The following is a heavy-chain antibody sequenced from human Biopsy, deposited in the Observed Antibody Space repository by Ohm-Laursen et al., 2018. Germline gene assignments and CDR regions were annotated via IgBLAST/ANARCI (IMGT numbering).Heavy chain of an antibody. J-gene: IGHJ6*02. V-gene: IGHV3-48*04. CDR1: GFKFSTYV. CDR3: ARDRYYGSANYFGYYNMDV. Sequence: SLRLSCAAPGFKFSTYVMSWVRQAPGKGLEWISYISRSSSTIYYADSVKGRFTVSRDNGKNTLFLQMNNLRAEDTAVYYCARDRYYGSANYFGYYNMDVWGQGTTVTVSS. CDR2: ISRSSSTI. D-gene: IGHD3-10*01.